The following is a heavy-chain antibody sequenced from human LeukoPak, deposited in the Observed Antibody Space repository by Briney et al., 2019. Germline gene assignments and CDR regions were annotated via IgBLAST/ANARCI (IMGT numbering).Heavy chain of an antibody. V-gene: IGHV3-7*01. CDR1: GFTFSSYW. Sequence: GGSLRLSCAASGFTFSSYWMSWVRQAPGKGLEWVANIKQDGSEKYYVDSVKGRFTISRDNAKNSLYLQMNSLRAEDTAVYYCARVWGEWELLIDYWGQGTLVTVSS. CDR3: ARVWGEWELLIDY. CDR2: IKQDGSEK. J-gene: IGHJ4*02. D-gene: IGHD1-26*01.